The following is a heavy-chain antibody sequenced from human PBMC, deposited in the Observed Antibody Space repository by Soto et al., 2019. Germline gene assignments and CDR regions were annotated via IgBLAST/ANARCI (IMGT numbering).Heavy chain of an antibody. CDR3: ATLAAAGTR. CDR2: IYHSGGT. Sequence: PSETLSLTCTVSGGSISNYYWSWIRQPPGKGLECIGYIYHSGGTYYNHSLDSRVTISVDTSKTQFSLKLSSVTAADTAVYYCATLAAAGTRWGQGTPVTVSS. J-gene: IGHJ4*02. CDR1: GGSISNYY. V-gene: IGHV4-59*08. D-gene: IGHD6-13*01.